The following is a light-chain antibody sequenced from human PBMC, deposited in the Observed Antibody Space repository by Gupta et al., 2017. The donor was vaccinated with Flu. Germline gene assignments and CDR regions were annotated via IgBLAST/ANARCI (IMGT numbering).Light chain of an antibody. Sequence: QSALTQPASVSGSLGQSITISCTGTSSDIGDYKYVSWYQQFPGKDPKRMMDYVINRPSGVYTRGLSYSAGNNASPLAINLPPEEEAVDYCSYSYTITAHGVFGGGTKITVL. CDR2: YVI. CDR3: YSYTITAHGV. CDR1: SSDIGDYKY. V-gene: IGLV2-14*03. J-gene: IGLJ3*02.